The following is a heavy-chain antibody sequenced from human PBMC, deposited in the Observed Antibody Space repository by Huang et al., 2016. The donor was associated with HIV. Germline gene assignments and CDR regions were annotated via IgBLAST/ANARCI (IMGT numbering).Heavy chain of an antibody. D-gene: IGHD6-13*01. CDR1: GFSFSDYD. V-gene: IGHV3-23*01. J-gene: IGHJ6*03. CDR3: AKIISNWPLYYMDV. Sequence: EVQLLESGGGLVQAGGSQRLSCAASGFSFSDYDMTWFRQAAGKGLEGVSAISGSGTTYCRDSVKGRFTISRDNSKNTLFLQTNSLRVEDTAVYYCAKIISNWPLYYMDVWGKGTTVTVSS. CDR2: ISGSGTT.